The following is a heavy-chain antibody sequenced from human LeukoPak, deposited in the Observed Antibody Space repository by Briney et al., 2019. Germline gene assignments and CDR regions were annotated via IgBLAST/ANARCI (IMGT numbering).Heavy chain of an antibody. CDR2: INHSGST. Sequence: SETLSLTCAVYGGSFSGYYWSWIRQPPGKGLEWIGEINHSGSTNYDPSLESRVTISVDTSKNQFSLKLSSVTAADTAVYYCARWHYYGSGSYYKHAFDIWGQGTMVTVSS. D-gene: IGHD3-10*01. J-gene: IGHJ3*02. V-gene: IGHV4-34*01. CDR1: GGSFSGYY. CDR3: ARWHYYGSGSYYKHAFDI.